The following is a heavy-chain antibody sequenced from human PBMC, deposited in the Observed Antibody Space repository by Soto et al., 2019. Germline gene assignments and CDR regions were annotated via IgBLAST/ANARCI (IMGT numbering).Heavy chain of an antibody. V-gene: IGHV4-59*01. CDR3: ARGYDFWSGYYIDY. Sequence: SETLSLTCTVSGGSISSYYWSWIRQPPGKGLEWIGYIYYSGSTNYNPSLKSRVTISVDTSKNQFSLKLSSVTAADTAVYYCARGYDFWSGYYIDYWGQGTLVTVSS. D-gene: IGHD3-3*01. CDR2: IYYSGST. J-gene: IGHJ4*02. CDR1: GGSISSYY.